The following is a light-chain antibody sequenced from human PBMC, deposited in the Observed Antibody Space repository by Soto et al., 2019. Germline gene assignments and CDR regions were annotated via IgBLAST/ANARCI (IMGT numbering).Light chain of an antibody. CDR3: QYYGSSPFT. J-gene: IGKJ3*01. Sequence: EVVLTQSPVTLSLSPGERATLSCRASQSVSSPYLAWYQQKPGQPPRLLIYGASSRATDIPDRFIGSGSGTEHSLTIFRRAPEDFAMYYCQYYGSSPFTFGPGTKVDI. CDR2: GAS. CDR1: QSVSSPY. V-gene: IGKV3-20*01.